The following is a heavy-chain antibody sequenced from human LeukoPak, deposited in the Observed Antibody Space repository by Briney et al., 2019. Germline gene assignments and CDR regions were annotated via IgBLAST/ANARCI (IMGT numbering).Heavy chain of an antibody. CDR3: ARGQWLVDY. J-gene: IGHJ4*02. V-gene: IGHV3-11*05. D-gene: IGHD6-19*01. Sequence: GGSLRLSCAASGFISTNAWMSWVRQAPGKGLEWVSYISSSSSYTNYADSVKGRFTISRDNAKNSLYLQMNSLRAEDTAVYYCARGQWLVDYWGQGTLVTVSS. CDR2: ISSSSSYT. CDR1: GFISTNAW.